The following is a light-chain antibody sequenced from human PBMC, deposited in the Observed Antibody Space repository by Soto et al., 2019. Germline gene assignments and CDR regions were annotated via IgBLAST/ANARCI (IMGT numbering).Light chain of an antibody. CDR2: EVS. CDR1: SSDVGGYNY. J-gene: IGLJ3*02. V-gene: IGLV2-14*01. Sequence: QSALTQPASVSGSPGQSITISCTGSSSDVGGYNYVSWYQQHPGKAPKLMIYEVSDRPSGVSNRFSGSKSGNTASLTISGLRAEDEGDYYCASYTSGSRGVFGGGTKLTVL. CDR3: ASYTSGSRGV.